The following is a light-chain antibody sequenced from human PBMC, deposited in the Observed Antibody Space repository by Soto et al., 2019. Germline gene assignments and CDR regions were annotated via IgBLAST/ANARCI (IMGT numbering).Light chain of an antibody. Sequence: QSVLTQPPSVSAAPGQKVTISCSGSSSNIGSNSVSWYQQLPGTAPKLLIYDNNKRPSGIPDRFSGSKSGTSATLGITGLPTGDEADYYCGTWDSSLSAYVFGTGTKLTVL. CDR2: DNN. J-gene: IGLJ1*01. V-gene: IGLV1-51*01. CDR1: SSNIGSNS. CDR3: GTWDSSLSAYV.